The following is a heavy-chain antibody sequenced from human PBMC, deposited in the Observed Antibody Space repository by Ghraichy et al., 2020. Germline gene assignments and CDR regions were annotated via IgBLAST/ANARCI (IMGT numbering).Heavy chain of an antibody. J-gene: IGHJ5*02. CDR1: GGSFSGYY. V-gene: IGHV4-34*01. D-gene: IGHD6-13*01. CDR3: ARVAGQQLPPGNWFDP. Sequence: SETLSLTCAVYGGSFSGYYWSWIRQPPGKRLEWIGEINHSGSTNYNPSLKSRVTISVDTSKNQFSLKLSSVTAADTAVYYCARVAGQQLPPGNWFDPWGQGTLVTVSS. CDR2: INHSGST.